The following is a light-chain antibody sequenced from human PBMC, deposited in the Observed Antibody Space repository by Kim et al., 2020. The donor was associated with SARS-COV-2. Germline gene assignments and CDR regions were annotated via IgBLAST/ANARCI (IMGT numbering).Light chain of an antibody. V-gene: IGKV1-5*01. CDR1: QSISSW. J-gene: IGKJ1*01. Sequence: GDRVTITCRASQSISSWLAWYQQKPGKAPKLLIYDVSKLESGVPSRFSGSISGTEFTLTISSLQPDDFANYYCQQYDLYPWTFGQGTKVDIK. CDR3: QQYDLYPWT. CDR2: DVS.